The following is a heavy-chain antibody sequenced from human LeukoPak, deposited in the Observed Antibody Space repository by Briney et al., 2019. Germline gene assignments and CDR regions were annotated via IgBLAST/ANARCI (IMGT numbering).Heavy chain of an antibody. CDR3: ARELSTDAPYYFDY. D-gene: IGHD4-17*01. CDR1: GFTFSDYY. CDR2: ISSSGSTI. V-gene: IGHV3-11*04. Sequence: PGGSLRLSCAASGFTFSDYYMSWIRQAPGKGLEWVSYISSSGSTIYYADSVKGRFTISRDNAKNSLYLQMNSLRAEDTAVYYCARELSTDAPYYFDYWGQGTLVTVSS. J-gene: IGHJ4*02.